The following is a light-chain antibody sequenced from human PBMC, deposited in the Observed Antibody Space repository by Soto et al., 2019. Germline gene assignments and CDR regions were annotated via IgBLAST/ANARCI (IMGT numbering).Light chain of an antibody. V-gene: IGLV2-14*03. CDR1: SSDVGGYNY. Sequence: QSALTQPASVSGSPGQSITISCTGTSSDVGGYNYVSWYQQRPGKAPKLMIYDVNIRPSGVSNRFSGSKSGNTASLTISGLQAEDEADYYCSSYTSSNTVVFGGGTKLTVL. CDR3: SSYTSSNTVV. J-gene: IGLJ2*01. CDR2: DVN.